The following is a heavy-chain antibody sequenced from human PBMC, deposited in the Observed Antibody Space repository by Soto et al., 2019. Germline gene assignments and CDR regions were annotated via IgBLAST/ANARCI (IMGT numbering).Heavy chain of an antibody. Sequence: QLQLQESGSGLVKPSQTLSLTCAVSGGSISSGGYSWSWIRQPPGKGLEWIGYIYHSGSTYYNPSLKSRVTISVDRSKNQFSLKLSSVTAADTAVYYCAGAGGLGAVAVDYWAQGTLVTVSS. D-gene: IGHD6-19*01. CDR3: AGAGGLGAVAVDY. CDR2: IYHSGST. J-gene: IGHJ4*02. CDR1: GGSISSGGYS. V-gene: IGHV4-30-2*01.